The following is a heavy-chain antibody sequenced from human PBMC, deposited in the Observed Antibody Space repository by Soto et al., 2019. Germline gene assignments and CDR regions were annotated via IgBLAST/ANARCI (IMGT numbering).Heavy chain of an antibody. J-gene: IGHJ4*02. V-gene: IGHV5-51*01. CDR3: ATGDGPFDY. Sequence: GESLKTSCKGSGYRFTSYWIGWVRQMPGKGLEWMGIIYPSYSDTRYSPSFQGQVTISADKSINTAYLQWSSLTASDTAMYYCATGDGPFDYWGQGTLVTVSS. CDR1: GYRFTSYW. D-gene: IGHD3-16*01. CDR2: IYPSYSDT.